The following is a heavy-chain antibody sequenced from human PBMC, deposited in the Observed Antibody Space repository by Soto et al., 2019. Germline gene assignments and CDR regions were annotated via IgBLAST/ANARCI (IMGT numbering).Heavy chain of an antibody. CDR3: ARDASSKWHYFDY. V-gene: IGHV4-31*03. CDR2: IYYSWSA. CDR1: GASISSGDYY. D-gene: IGHD6-13*01. J-gene: IGHJ4*02. Sequence: TLSLTGLVSGASISSGDYYWSWIRQHPGKGLEWIGYIYYSWSAYYNPSLKSRVSMSVDTSKNQFSLKLSSVTAADTAIYFCARDASSKWHYFDYWGQGTPVTVYS.